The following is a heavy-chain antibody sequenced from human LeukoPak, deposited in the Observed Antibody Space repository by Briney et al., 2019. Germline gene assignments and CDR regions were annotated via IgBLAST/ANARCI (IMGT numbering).Heavy chain of an antibody. CDR2: ISGSGGST. D-gene: IGHD3-10*01. CDR1: GFTCSSYA. CDR3: AKASYGSGSYYFDY. Sequence: GGSLRLSCAASGFTCSSYAMSWVRQAPGEGLGWVSAISGSGGSTYYADSVKGRFTIPRDNSKTTLYLQMNSLRAEDTAVYYCAKASYGSGSYYFDYWGQGTLVTVSS. J-gene: IGHJ4*02. V-gene: IGHV3-23*01.